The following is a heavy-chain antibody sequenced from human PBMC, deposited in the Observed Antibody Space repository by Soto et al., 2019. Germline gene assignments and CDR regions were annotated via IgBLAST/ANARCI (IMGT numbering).Heavy chain of an antibody. CDR2: INPGSGTT. CDR1: GYTFLIYF. CDR3: AREKILDGSGRRHYYGMDV. D-gene: IGHD3-10*01. Sequence: QEQLLQSGAELKKPGASVTVSCKASGYTFLIYFVHWVRQAPGQGLEWMGIINPGSGTTTYSQQFQGRVIMTSDTSTNTVHMAMTSLTSEDTAVYFCAREKILDGSGRRHYYGMDVWGQGTAVSVSS. V-gene: IGHV1-46*01. J-gene: IGHJ6*02.